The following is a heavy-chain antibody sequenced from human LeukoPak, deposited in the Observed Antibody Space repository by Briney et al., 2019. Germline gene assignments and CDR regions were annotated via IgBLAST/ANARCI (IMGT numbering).Heavy chain of an antibody. CDR3: AKDWGSPSLNYYNMDV. D-gene: IGHD3-16*01. CDR2: IRYDGSNK. CDR1: GFTFSNYG. Sequence: GGSLRLSCVASGFTFSNYGMHWVRQAPGKGLEWVAFIRYDGSNKYYADSVKGRFTISRDNSKNTLYLQMNSLRAEDKAVFYCAKDWGSPSLNYYNMDVWGKGTTVTVSS. J-gene: IGHJ6*03. V-gene: IGHV3-30*02.